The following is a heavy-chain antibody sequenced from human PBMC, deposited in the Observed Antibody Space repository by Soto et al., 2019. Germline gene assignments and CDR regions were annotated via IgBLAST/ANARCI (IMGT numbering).Heavy chain of an antibody. D-gene: IGHD2-21*01. V-gene: IGHV1-2*02. Sequence: ASVKVSCKASGYTFTGYYMHWVRQAPGQGLEWMGWINPNSGGTNYAQKFQGRVTMTRDTSISTAYMELSRLRSDDTAVYYCARARRALVIRVTGLGSTNWFDPWGQGTLVTVPQ. CDR2: INPNSGGT. CDR1: GYTFTGYY. CDR3: ARARRALVIRVTGLGSTNWFDP. J-gene: IGHJ5*02.